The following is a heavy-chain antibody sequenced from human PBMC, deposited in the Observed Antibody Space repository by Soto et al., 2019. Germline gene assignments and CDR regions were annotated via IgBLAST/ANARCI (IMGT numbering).Heavy chain of an antibody. CDR2: ISYDGSNK. D-gene: IGHD3-10*01. CDR1: GFTFSSYA. J-gene: IGHJ3*02. V-gene: IGHV3-30-3*01. CDR3: ARDAIESYDGELYAFDI. Sequence: GGSLRLSCAASGFTFSSYAMHWVRQAPGKGLEWLAVISYDGSNKYYADSMKGRFTISRDNSKNTLYLQMNSLRAEDTAVYYCARDAIESYDGELYAFDIWGQGTMVTVSS.